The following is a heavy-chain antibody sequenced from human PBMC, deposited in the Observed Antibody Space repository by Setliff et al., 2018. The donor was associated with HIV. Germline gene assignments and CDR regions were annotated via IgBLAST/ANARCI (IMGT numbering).Heavy chain of an antibody. Sequence: SETLSLTCTVSGPSINIHYWSWIRQSPGKGFEWIGYIYSTGSTNYNPSLQSRVTIPMVASRNQFSLKVTSVTAADTAVYYCAKGAGFYGDYTFDHWGQGRQVTV. V-gene: IGHV4-59*11. J-gene: IGHJ4*02. CDR1: GPSINIHY. D-gene: IGHD4-17*01. CDR2: IYSTGST. CDR3: AKGAGFYGDYTFDH.